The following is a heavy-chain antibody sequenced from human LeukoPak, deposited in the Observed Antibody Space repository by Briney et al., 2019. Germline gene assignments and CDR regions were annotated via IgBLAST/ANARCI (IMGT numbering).Heavy chain of an antibody. CDR3: AREGHDFWSGSRGWFDP. V-gene: IGHV4-30-4*01. D-gene: IGHD3-3*01. Sequence: PSETLSLTCTVSAGSITSHDYYWSWIRQAPGKGLEWIGYTHNSGSTFYNPSLKSQFTISVDTSKNQFSLKVRSVTATDTAVYYCAREGHDFWSGSRGWFDPWGPGTLVTVSS. CDR1: AGSITSHDYY. J-gene: IGHJ5*02. CDR2: THNSGST.